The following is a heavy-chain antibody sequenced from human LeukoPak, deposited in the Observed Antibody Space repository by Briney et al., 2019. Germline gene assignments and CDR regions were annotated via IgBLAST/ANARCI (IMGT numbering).Heavy chain of an antibody. CDR2: IKPDGSEK. Sequence: GGSLRHSCAASGFSFSSYWMSWVRQAPGKGLEWVANIKPDGSEKDYVDSVKGRFTISRDNAKNSLDLQMNSLRAEDTAVYYCTSGSSSPATDLYYYGMDVWGQGTTATVSS. CDR1: GFSFSSYW. CDR3: TSGSSSPATDLYYYGMDV. D-gene: IGHD6-13*01. J-gene: IGHJ6*02. V-gene: IGHV3-7*02.